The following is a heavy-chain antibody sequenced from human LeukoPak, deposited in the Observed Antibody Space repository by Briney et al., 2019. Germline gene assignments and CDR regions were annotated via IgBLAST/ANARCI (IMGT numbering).Heavy chain of an antibody. CDR1: GGPISSSSYY. J-gene: IGHJ3*02. CDR2: IYYSGIT. D-gene: IGHD5-18*01. CDR3: KGYSYAFDI. Sequence: SETLSPTCTVSGGPISSSSYYWGWIRQPPGKGLEWIGAIYYSGITYYNPSLKSRVTISVDTSKNQFSLKLNSVTAADTAVYYCKGYSYAFDIWGQGTMVTVSS. V-gene: IGHV4-39*01.